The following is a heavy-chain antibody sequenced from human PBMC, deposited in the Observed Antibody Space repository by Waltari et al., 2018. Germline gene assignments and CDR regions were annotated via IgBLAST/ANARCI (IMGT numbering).Heavy chain of an antibody. V-gene: IGHV3-7*01. CDR1: GFTFPSYW. D-gene: IGHD6-19*01. CDR3: AISGFSGGCSSGCYRF. CDR2: IKQDGSEQ. J-gene: IGHJ4*02. Sequence: EVRLVESGGGLVQPGGSLRLSCAACGFTFPSYWLCWVRQAPGKGLEWVANIKQDGSEQYYVDSVKGRFSISRDNARNSLYLEVNSLRAEDTAVYYCAISGFSGGCSSGCYRFWGQGTLVTVSS.